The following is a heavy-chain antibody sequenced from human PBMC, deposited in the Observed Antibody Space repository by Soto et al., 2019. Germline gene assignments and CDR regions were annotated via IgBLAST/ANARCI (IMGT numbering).Heavy chain of an antibody. J-gene: IGHJ6*02. Sequence: EVQLVESGGGLIQPGGSLRLSCAASGFTVSYFSMNWVRQAPGKGLEWVSVIYGGDSTYYADSVKGRFTTSRDSSKNTVYLQMNSLRAEDTAVYYCARVDSVDYYYGMDVWGQGTTVTVSS. V-gene: IGHV3-53*01. D-gene: IGHD2-15*01. CDR2: IYGGDST. CDR3: ARVDSVDYYYGMDV. CDR1: GFTVSYFS.